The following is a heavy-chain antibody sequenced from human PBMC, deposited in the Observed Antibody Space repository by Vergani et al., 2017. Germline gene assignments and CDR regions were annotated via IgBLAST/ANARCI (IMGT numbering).Heavy chain of an antibody. CDR3: AGYYGSGSYYFYYYYGMDV. V-gene: IGHV3-23*01. CDR2: ISGSGGST. Sequence: EVQLLESGGGLVQPGGSLRLSCAASGFTFSSYAMSWVRQAPGKGLEWVSAISGSGGSTYYADSVKGRFTISRDNSKNTLYLQMNGLRAEDTAVYYCAGYYGSGSYYFYYYYGMDVWGQGTTVTVSS. D-gene: IGHD3-10*01. J-gene: IGHJ6*02. CDR1: GFTFSSYA.